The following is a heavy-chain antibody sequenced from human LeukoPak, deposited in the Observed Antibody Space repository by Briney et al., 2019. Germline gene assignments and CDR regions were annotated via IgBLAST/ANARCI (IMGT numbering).Heavy chain of an antibody. D-gene: IGHD3-3*01. V-gene: IGHV4-30-4*01. CDR3: ARGLMLGFGVVIHGFYFDY. CDR2: IYYSGST. J-gene: IGHJ4*02. CDR1: GGSISSGDYY. Sequence: SQTLSLTCTVSGGSISSGDYYWSWIRQPPGKGLEWIGYIYYSGSTYYNPSLKSRVTISVDRSKNQFSLKLSSVTAADTAVYYCARGLMLGFGVVIHGFYFDYWGQGTLVTVSS.